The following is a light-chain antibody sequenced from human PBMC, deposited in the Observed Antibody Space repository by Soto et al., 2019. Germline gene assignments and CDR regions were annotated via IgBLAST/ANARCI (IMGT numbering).Light chain of an antibody. V-gene: IGLV2-14*03. Sequence: QSVLTQPASVSGSPGQSITISCTGTSSDVGGYNYVSWYQLHPGKAPKLVIYEVSNRPSGVSHRFSGSKSGNTASLTISGLRPEDEADYYCNSYTNIRTSVFGTGTKVTVL. J-gene: IGLJ1*01. CDR1: SSDVGGYNY. CDR3: NSYTNIRTSV. CDR2: EVS.